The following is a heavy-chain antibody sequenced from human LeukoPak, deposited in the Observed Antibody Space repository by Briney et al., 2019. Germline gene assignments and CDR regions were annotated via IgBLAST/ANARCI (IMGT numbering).Heavy chain of an antibody. J-gene: IGHJ4*02. D-gene: IGHD6-13*01. CDR2: IYYSGST. Sequence: SETLSLTCTVSGGSISSSSYYWGWIRQPPGKGLEWIGSIYYSGSTYYNPSLKSLVTISVDTSKNQFSLKLSSVTAADTAVYYCARMSSSWYGGFDYWGLGTLVTVSS. V-gene: IGHV4-39*01. CDR3: ARMSSSWYGGFDY. CDR1: GGSISSSSYY.